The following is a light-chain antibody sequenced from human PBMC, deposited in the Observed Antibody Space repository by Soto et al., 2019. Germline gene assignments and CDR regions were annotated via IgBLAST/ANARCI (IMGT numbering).Light chain of an antibody. CDR2: RAS. CDR1: QSVDSL. Sequence: EIVMTQSPATLSVSPGETATLSCKTSQSVDSLLAWYQQKPGQAPRLLIYRASTRTTGIPARFSGSGSGTEFTLPINSLQSEDFAVYYCQQYNNWPITFGQGTRLEIK. CDR3: QQYNNWPIT. V-gene: IGKV3-15*01. J-gene: IGKJ5*01.